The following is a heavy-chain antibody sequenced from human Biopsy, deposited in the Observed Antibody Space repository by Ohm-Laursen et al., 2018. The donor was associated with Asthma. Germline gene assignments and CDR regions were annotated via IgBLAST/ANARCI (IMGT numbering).Heavy chain of an antibody. Sequence: GTLSLTCSLSSGSGGYMRSGNYYWGWIRQPPGKRLEWIGSIYYSGTTYYNPSLKSRVSISIDTSKNQFSLKLSSVTAADTAVYYCARAQDYYDSRGYYRSFDYWGQGTLVTVSS. CDR3: ARAQDYYDSRGYYRSFDY. J-gene: IGHJ4*02. CDR2: IYYSGTT. CDR1: SGSGGYMRSGNYY. D-gene: IGHD3-22*01. V-gene: IGHV4-39*07.